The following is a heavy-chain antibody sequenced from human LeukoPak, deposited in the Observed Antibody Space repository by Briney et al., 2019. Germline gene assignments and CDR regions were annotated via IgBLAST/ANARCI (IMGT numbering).Heavy chain of an antibody. D-gene: IGHD1-7*01. V-gene: IGHV3-30-3*01. CDR1: GFTFSSYA. CDR3: ARDRLELRSDDHDAFDI. J-gene: IGHJ3*02. Sequence: GGSLRLSCAASGFTFSSYAMHWVRQAPGKGLEWVAVISYDGSNKYYADSVKGRFTISRDNSKNTLYLQMNSLRAEDTAVYYCARDRLELRSDDHDAFDIWGQGTMVTVSS. CDR2: ISYDGSNK.